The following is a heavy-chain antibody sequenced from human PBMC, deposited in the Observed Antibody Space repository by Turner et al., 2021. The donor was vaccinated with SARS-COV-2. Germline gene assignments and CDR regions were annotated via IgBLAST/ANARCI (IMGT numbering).Heavy chain of an antibody. CDR3: ATAESDY. J-gene: IGHJ4*02. D-gene: IGHD3-10*01. Sequence: EVQLVESGGGLVQPGGSLRLSCVVSGFNFRSNWMHWVRQAPGKGLVWVSRINRDGSTIDFADSVKGRFTVSRDNAKNTLYLQMNSLRAEDTALYYCATAESDYWGQGTLVTVSS. CDR1: GFNFRSNW. CDR2: INRDGSTI. V-gene: IGHV3-74*01.